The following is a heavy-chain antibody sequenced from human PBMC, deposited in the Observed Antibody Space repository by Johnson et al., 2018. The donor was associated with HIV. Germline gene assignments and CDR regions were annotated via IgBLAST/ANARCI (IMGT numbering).Heavy chain of an antibody. Sequence: VQLVESGGGVVRPGGSLRLSCAASGFNFDDYGMSWVRQAPGKGLEWVSGINWNGGSTGSVDSVKGRFTISRDSAKNSLYLQMNSLRAEDTALYYCARGRHSSGYYTAAFDIWGQGTMVTVSS. D-gene: IGHD3-22*01. V-gene: IGHV3-20*04. CDR1: GFNFDDYG. J-gene: IGHJ3*02. CDR2: INWNGGST. CDR3: ARGRHSSGYYTAAFDI.